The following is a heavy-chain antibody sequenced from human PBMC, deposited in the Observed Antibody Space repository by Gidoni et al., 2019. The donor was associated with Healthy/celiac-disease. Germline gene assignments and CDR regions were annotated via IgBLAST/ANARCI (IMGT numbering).Heavy chain of an antibody. J-gene: IGHJ6*02. CDR3: ARADYDSSGYPDNYYYYYGMDV. Sequence: QVQLVQSGAEVKKPGASVKVSCKAAGYTFTSYGISWVRQAPGQGLEWMGWISAYNGNTNYAQKLQGRVTMTTDTSTSTAYMELRSLRSDDTAVYYCARADYDSSGYPDNYYYYYGMDVWGQGTTVTVSS. CDR2: ISAYNGNT. D-gene: IGHD3-22*01. CDR1: GYTFTSYG. V-gene: IGHV1-18*01.